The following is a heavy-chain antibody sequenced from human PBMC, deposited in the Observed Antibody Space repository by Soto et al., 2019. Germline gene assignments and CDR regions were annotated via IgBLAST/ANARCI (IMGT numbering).Heavy chain of an antibody. CDR3: STHPTYYDFWSGYYRGKWFDP. CDR1: GGSISSSSYY. CDR2: IYYSGST. Sequence: NPSETLSRTCTVSGGSISSSSYYWGWIRQPPGKGLQWIGSIYYSGSTYYNPSLKSRVTISVDTSKNQFSLKLSSVTAADTAVYYFSTHPTYYDFWSGYYRGKWFDPSGQGILVPFSP. J-gene: IGHJ5*02. V-gene: IGHV4-39*01. D-gene: IGHD3-3*01.